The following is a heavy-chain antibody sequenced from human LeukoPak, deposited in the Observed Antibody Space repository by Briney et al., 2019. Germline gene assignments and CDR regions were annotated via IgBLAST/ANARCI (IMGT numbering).Heavy chain of an antibody. CDR2: IKEDGSEK. CDR3: ARGGYRFGPNY. Sequence: SGGSLRLSCVASGFTFGTYWMNWVRQSPGKGLEWVATIKEDGSEKYYMDSVKGRFNISRDNAKSSLYLQMNCLRVEDTAVYYCARGGYRFGPNYWGQGTLVSVSS. D-gene: IGHD5-18*01. CDR1: GFTFGTYW. J-gene: IGHJ4*02. V-gene: IGHV3-7*03.